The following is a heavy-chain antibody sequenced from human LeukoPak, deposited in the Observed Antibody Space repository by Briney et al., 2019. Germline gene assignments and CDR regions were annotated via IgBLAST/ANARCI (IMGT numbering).Heavy chain of an antibody. CDR3: TTDIYYDNNGYFHDAFEF. V-gene: IGHV3-15*01. J-gene: IGHJ3*01. CDR2: VKSKTDGGTT. CDR1: RFTFSYAW. Sequence: GGSLRLSCAASRFTFSYAWMSWVRQAPGKGLEWVGRVKSKTDGGTTDYAAPVKGRFTIPRDDSENTLYLQMNSLKTEDTAVYYCTTDIYYDNNGYFHDAFEFWGQGTMVTVSS. D-gene: IGHD3-22*01.